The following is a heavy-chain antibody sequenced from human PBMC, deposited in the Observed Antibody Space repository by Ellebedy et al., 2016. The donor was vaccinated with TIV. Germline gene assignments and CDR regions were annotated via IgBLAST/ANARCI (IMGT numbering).Heavy chain of an antibody. V-gene: IGHV4-39*01. CDR2: IYSSGST. CDR1: GDSITTSGYH. D-gene: IGHD1-14*01. J-gene: IGHJ4*02. CDR3: ARPSHGGIIHY. Sequence: MPGGSLRLSCTVSGDSITTSGYHWGWVRQPPGKGLEWIGSIYSSGSTYYNPSLSSRVTISVDTSKSQFSLRLNSVTAADTAVYFCARPSHGGIIHYWGQGSLVTVSS.